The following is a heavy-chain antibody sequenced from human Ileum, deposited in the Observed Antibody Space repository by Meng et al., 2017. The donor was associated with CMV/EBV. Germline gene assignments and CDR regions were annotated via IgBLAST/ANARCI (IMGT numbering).Heavy chain of an antibody. CDR1: GFTFSSYW. D-gene: IGHD2-8*01. CDR3: AGVHAIHFDY. CDR2: IRQDGNTI. Sequence: GGSLRLSCAASGFTFSSYWMSWVRQAPGKGLEWVANIRQDGNTIYYVDSVKGRFTISRDNANNSLYLQMNSLRAEDTAVYYCAGVHAIHFDYWGQGTLVTVSS. V-gene: IGHV3-7*01. J-gene: IGHJ4*02.